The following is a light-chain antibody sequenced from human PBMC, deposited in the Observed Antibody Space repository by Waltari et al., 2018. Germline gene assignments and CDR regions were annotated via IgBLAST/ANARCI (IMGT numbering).Light chain of an antibody. CDR2: QDR. Sequence: YELTQPPSVSVSPGQTATITCSGDELGDKYAFWYQQKPGQSPVLVIYQDRKRPSGIPERFAGSNSGNTATLTISGTQAMDEADYYCQAWDSSTVVFGGGTKLTVL. V-gene: IGLV3-1*01. CDR3: QAWDSSTVV. J-gene: IGLJ2*01. CDR1: ELGDKY.